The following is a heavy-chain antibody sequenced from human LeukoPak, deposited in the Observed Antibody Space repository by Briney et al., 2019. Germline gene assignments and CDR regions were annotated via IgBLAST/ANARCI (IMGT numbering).Heavy chain of an antibody. J-gene: IGHJ4*02. CDR3: AKTGAYSSGWYGRIVVAQRDYYFDY. CDR2: ISSSGSTI. D-gene: IGHD6-19*01. V-gene: IGHV3-11*01. CDR1: GFTFSDYY. Sequence: GGSLRLSCAASGFTFSDYYMSWIRQAPGKGLEWVSYISSSGSTIYYADSVKGRFTISRDNAKNSLYLQMNSLRAEDTAVYYCAKTGAYSSGWYGRIVVAQRDYYFDYWGQGTLVAVSS.